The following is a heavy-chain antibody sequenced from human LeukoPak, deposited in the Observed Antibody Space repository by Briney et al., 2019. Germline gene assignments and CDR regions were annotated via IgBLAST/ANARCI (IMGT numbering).Heavy chain of an antibody. D-gene: IGHD6-19*01. CDR2: IRYDGSNK. CDR3: AKGAQWLVYYFDY. V-gene: IGHV3-30*02. CDR1: GFTFSSYA. Sequence: GGSLRLSCAASGFTFSSYAMSWVRQAPGKGLEWVAFIRYDGSNKYYADSVKGRFTISRDNSKNTLYLQMNSLRAEDTAVYYCAKGAQWLVYYFDYWGQGTLVTVSS. J-gene: IGHJ4*02.